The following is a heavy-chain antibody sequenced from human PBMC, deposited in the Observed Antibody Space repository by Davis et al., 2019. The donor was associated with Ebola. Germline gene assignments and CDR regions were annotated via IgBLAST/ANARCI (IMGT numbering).Heavy chain of an antibody. J-gene: IGHJ5*02. V-gene: IGHV4-34*01. D-gene: IGHD2-2*01. CDR3: ARAGLNIVVVPAVNWFDP. Sequence: SETLSLTCAVYGGSFSNYYWSWSRQPPGKGLEWIGEINHGGSTNYNPSLKSRVTISVDTSKNQFSLKLSSVTAADTAVYYCARAGLNIVVVPAVNWFDPWGQGTLVTVSS. CDR1: GGSFSNYY. CDR2: INHGGST.